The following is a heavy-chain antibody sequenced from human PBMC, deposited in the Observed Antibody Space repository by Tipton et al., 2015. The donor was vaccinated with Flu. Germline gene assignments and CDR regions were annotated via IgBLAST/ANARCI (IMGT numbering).Heavy chain of an antibody. V-gene: IGHV4-4*07. CDR1: GGSLSSFY. CDR3: ARCSGSGTDVIYDY. J-gene: IGHJ4*02. CDR2: IYSSGST. D-gene: IGHD3-10*02. Sequence: TLSLTCTVSGGSLSSFYWSWIRQPAGKGLEWIGRIYSSGSTKYSPVFKSRVTLSVDTSKNQFSLNLSSVTASDTALYFCARCSGSGTDVIYDYWGQGTLVTVSS.